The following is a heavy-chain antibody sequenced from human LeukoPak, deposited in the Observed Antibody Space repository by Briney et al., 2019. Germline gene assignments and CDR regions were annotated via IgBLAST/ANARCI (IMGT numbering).Heavy chain of an antibody. CDR3: ARPRPSGALTGSFYYYYYGMDV. Sequence: GGSLRLSCAASGFTVSGNYMSWVRQAPGKGLEWVSVIYSGGSTYYADSVKGRFTISRDNSKNTLYLQMNSLRAEDTAVYYCARPRPSGALTGSFYYYYYGMDVWGQGTTVTVSS. J-gene: IGHJ6*02. CDR2: IYSGGST. CDR1: GFTVSGNY. D-gene: IGHD3-9*01. V-gene: IGHV3-53*01.